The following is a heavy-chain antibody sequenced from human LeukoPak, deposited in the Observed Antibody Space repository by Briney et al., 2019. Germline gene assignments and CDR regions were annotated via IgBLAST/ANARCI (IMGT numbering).Heavy chain of an antibody. CDR3: ARREYCSGGSCRLFDY. J-gene: IGHJ4*02. Sequence: ASVKVSCKASGYTFTGYYMHWVRQAPGQGLEWMGWINPNSGGTNYAQKFQGRVTMTRDTSISTAYMELRSLRSDDTAVYYCARREYCSGGSCRLFDYWGQGTLVTVSS. V-gene: IGHV1-2*02. CDR1: GYTFTGYY. CDR2: INPNSGGT. D-gene: IGHD2-15*01.